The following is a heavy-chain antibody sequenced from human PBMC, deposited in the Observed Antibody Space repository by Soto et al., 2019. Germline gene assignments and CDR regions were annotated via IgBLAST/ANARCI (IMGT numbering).Heavy chain of an antibody. Sequence: QVQLVQSGAEVKKPGASVKVSCKASGYTFTSYGISWVRQGPGQGLEWMGWISASNGNTNYAQKLQGRVTMTTDTSTSTAYMELRSLTSDDTAVYYCARDGRIPLWLENYYYGMHVWGQGTTVTVSS. D-gene: IGHD5-18*01. CDR3: ARDGRIPLWLENYYYGMHV. CDR1: GYTFTSYG. J-gene: IGHJ6*02. V-gene: IGHV1-18*04. CDR2: ISASNGNT.